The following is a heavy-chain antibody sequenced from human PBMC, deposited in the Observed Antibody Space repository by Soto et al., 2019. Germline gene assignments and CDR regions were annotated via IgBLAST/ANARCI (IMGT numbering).Heavy chain of an antibody. J-gene: IGHJ6*02. V-gene: IGHV3-53*02. CDR2: IYSGGST. CDR3: ARDPVRRDFREYYYYGMDV. CDR1: GFTVSSNY. D-gene: IGHD3-9*01. Sequence: EVQLVETGGGLIQPGGSLRLSCAASGFTVSSNYMSWVRQAPGQGLEWVSVIYSGGSTYYADSVKGRFTISRDNSKNTLYLQMNSLRAEDTAVYYCARDPVRRDFREYYYYGMDVWGQGTTVTVSS.